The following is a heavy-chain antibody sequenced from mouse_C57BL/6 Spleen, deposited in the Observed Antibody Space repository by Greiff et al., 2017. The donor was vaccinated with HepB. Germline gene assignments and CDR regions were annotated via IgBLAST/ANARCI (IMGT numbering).Heavy chain of an antibody. V-gene: IGHV1-80*01. CDR3: ARKEAGTSWLAY. CDR2: IYPGDGDT. CDR1: GYAFSSYW. D-gene: IGHD4-1*01. Sequence: QVQLQQSGAELVKPGASVKISCKASGYAFSSYWMNWVKQRPGKGLEWIGQIYPGDGDTNYNGKFKGKATLTADKSSSTAYMQLSSLTSEDSAVYFCARKEAGTSWLAYWGKGTLVTVSA. J-gene: IGHJ3*01.